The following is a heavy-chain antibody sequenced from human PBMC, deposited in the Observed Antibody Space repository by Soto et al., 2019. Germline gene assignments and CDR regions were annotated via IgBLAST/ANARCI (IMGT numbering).Heavy chain of an antibody. Sequence: QLQLQESGPGLVKPSETLSLTCTVSGGSISSSSYYWGWIRQPPGKGLEWIGSIYYRGNTYYNPSLKSLVTISVDTSKNQFSLKRSSVTAADTAVYYCAREGGGYCSGGSCQVDYWGQGTLVTVSS. V-gene: IGHV4-39*02. CDR2: IYYRGNT. J-gene: IGHJ4*02. D-gene: IGHD2-15*01. CDR1: GGSISSSSYY. CDR3: AREGGGYCSGGSCQVDY.